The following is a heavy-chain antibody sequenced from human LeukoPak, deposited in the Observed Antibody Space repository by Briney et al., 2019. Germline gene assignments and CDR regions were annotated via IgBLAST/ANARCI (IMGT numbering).Heavy chain of an antibody. CDR3: TRDFADY. V-gene: IGHV3-7*04. CDR2: INQDGSEK. Sequence: PGGSLSLSYAASGFTFSSYAMGWVRQAPGKGLEWVANINQDGSEKYYVDSVKGRFTISRDNAKNSLYLQMNSLRAEDTAVYYCTRDFADYWGQRPLVTVSS. J-gene: IGHJ4*02. D-gene: IGHD3-3*01. CDR1: GFTFSSYA.